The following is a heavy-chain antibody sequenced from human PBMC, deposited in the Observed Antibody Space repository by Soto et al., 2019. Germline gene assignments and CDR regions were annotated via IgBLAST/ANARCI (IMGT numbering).Heavy chain of an antibody. J-gene: IGHJ4*02. Sequence: SETLSLTCTVSGGSISSYYWSWIRQPPGKGLEWIGYIYYSGSANYNPSLKSRVTISVDTSKNQFSLKLSSVTAADTAVYYCARVSDSSGLHFDYWGQGTLVTVSS. V-gene: IGHV4-59*01. CDR3: ARVSDSSGLHFDY. CDR1: GGSISSYY. D-gene: IGHD3-22*01. CDR2: IYYSGSA.